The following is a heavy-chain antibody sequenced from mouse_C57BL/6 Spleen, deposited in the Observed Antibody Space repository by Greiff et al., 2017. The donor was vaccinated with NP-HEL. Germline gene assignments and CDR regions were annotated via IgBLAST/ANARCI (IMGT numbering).Heavy chain of an antibody. Sequence: VKLQESGPELVKPGASVKISCKASGYAFSSSWMNWVKQRPGKGLEWIGRIYPGDGDTNYNGKFKGKATLTADKSSSTAYMQLSSLTSEDSAVYFCARSRGDSSGYGGAMDYWGQGTSVTVSS. CDR1: GYAFSSSW. V-gene: IGHV1-82*01. CDR3: ARSRGDSSGYGGAMDY. CDR2: IYPGDGDT. D-gene: IGHD3-2*02. J-gene: IGHJ4*01.